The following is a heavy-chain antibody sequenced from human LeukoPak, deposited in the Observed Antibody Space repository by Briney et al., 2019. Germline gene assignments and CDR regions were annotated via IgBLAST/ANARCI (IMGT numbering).Heavy chain of an antibody. CDR2: INSDGSST. Sequence: GGSLRLSCEASGFTFSSYWMAWVRQAPGKGLVWVSRINSDGSSTSYADSVKGRFTISGDNAKNTLYLQMNSLRAEDTAVYYCAKDRSGSYSQGLDYWGQGTLVTVSS. D-gene: IGHD1-26*01. V-gene: IGHV3-74*01. CDR3: AKDRSGSYSQGLDY. J-gene: IGHJ4*02. CDR1: GFTFSSYW.